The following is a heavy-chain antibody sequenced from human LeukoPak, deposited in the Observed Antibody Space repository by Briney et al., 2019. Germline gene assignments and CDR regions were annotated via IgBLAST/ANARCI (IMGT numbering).Heavy chain of an antibody. Sequence: ASVKVSCKVSGYTLTELSMHWVRQAPGKGLEWMGGFDPEDGETIYAQEFQGRVTMTEDTSTDTAYMELSSLRSEDTAVYYCATDSVVPAAPWWDYYGMDVWGQGTTVTVSS. CDR1: GYTLTELS. J-gene: IGHJ6*02. D-gene: IGHD2-2*01. V-gene: IGHV1-24*01. CDR3: ATDSVVPAAPWWDYYGMDV. CDR2: FDPEDGET.